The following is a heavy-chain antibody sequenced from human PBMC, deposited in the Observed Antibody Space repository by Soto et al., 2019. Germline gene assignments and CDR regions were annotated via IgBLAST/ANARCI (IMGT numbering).Heavy chain of an antibody. Sequence: GGSLRLSCTASGFTFGDYAMSWFRQAPGKGLEWVGFIRSKAYGGTTEYAASVKGRFTISRDDSKSIAYLQMNSLKTEDTAVYYCTRDRGHGSDGVSDYWGQGTLVTVSS. D-gene: IGHD3-10*01. CDR3: TRDRGHGSDGVSDY. CDR1: GFTFGDYA. CDR2: IRSKAYGGTT. V-gene: IGHV3-49*03. J-gene: IGHJ4*02.